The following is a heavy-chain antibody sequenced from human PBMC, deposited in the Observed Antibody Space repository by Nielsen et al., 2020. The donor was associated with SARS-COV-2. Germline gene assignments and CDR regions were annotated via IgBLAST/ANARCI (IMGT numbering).Heavy chain of an antibody. Sequence: ASVKVSCKASGYTFKRNAMNWVRQAPGQGLEWMGWINTNTGNPTYAQGFTSRFVFSLDTSVSTAFLEISSLKTEDIAVYYCARDRGDGYNSRVDYWGQGTLVTVSS. J-gene: IGHJ4*02. V-gene: IGHV7-4-1*02. CDR1: GYTFKRNA. D-gene: IGHD5-24*01. CDR3: ARDRGDGYNSRVDY. CDR2: INTNTGNP.